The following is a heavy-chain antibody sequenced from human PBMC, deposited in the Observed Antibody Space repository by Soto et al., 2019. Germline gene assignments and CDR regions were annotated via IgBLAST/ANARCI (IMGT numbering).Heavy chain of an antibody. D-gene: IGHD2-21*01. V-gene: IGHV3-33*04. CDR3: ARWGDDKRMDV. CDR2: IRYDGSNK. CDR1: GFSFGSHG. J-gene: IGHJ6*02. Sequence: QVQLVQSGGGVVQPGRSLRLSCEASGFSFGSHGMHWVRQAPGKGLEWVAVIRYDGSNKFYADSVRGRFTISRDNSRNTLYLQMNSLRVEETAVYYCARWGDDKRMDVWGQGTTVIVSS.